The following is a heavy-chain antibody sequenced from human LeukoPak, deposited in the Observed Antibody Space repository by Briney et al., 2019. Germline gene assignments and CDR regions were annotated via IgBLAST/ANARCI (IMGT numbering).Heavy chain of an antibody. V-gene: IGHV4-34*01. CDR1: GGSFSGYY. CDR2: INHSGST. D-gene: IGHD2-2*01. J-gene: IGHJ3*02. CDR3: ARPRYCSSTSCLDHDAFDI. Sequence: SETLSLTCAVYGGSFSGYYWSWIRQPPGKGLEWIGEINHSGSTNYNPSLKSRVTISVDTSKNQFSLKLSSVTAADTAVYYCARPRYCSSTSCLDHDAFDIWGQGTMVTVSS.